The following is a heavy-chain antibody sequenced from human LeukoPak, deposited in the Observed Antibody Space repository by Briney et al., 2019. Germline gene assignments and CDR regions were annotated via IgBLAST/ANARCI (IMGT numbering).Heavy chain of an antibody. CDR1: GYTLTELS. CDR2: FDPEDGET. D-gene: IGHD3-22*01. V-gene: IGHV1-24*01. J-gene: IGHJ4*02. Sequence: ASVKVSCKVSGYTLTELSMHWVRQAPGKGLEWMGGFDPEDGETIYAQKFQGRVTMTRNTSISTAYMELSSLRSEDTAVYYCARADSSGYSVDYWGQGTLVTVSS. CDR3: ARADSSGYSVDY.